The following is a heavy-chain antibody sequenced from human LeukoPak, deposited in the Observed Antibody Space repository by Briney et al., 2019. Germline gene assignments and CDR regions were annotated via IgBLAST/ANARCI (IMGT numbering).Heavy chain of an antibody. CDR3: ARQGDAVAGREHFDY. CDR1: GGSISSHY. D-gene: IGHD6-19*01. CDR2: IYYSGST. Sequence: SETLSLTCTVSGGSISSHYWSWIRQPPGKGLEWIGYIYYSGSTNYNPSLKSRVTISVDTSKNQFSLKLSSVTAADTAVYYCARQGDAVAGREHFDYWGQGTLVTVSS. J-gene: IGHJ4*02. V-gene: IGHV4-59*08.